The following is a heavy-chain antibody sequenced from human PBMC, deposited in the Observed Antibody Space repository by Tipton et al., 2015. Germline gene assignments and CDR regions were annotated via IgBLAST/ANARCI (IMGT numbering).Heavy chain of an antibody. CDR1: GGTVSSSYY. CDR2: IYYGGST. CDR3: ARRDPGGFLEWLQSGGYFDY. J-gene: IGHJ4*02. Sequence: TLSLTCTISGGTVSSSYYWGWVRQSPGKGLEWIASIYYGGSTYYNPSLKSRVTISVDMSKHQFSLNLSSVTAADTAVYYCARRDPGGFLEWLQSGGYFDYWGQGTLVTVSS. V-gene: IGHV4-39*01. D-gene: IGHD3-3*01.